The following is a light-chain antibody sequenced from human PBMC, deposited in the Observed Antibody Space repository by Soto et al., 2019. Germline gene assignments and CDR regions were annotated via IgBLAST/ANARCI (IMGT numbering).Light chain of an antibody. Sequence: QSVLTQPASVSGSPGRSITIACTVTSSTVGGFNVVSWYQQHPGKAPKVIIYEGIKRPSGVSNRFSGSNSGSTASLTISGLQAEDEADYYCCSYVGATTYVFGTGTKVTVL. J-gene: IGLJ1*01. CDR1: SSTVGGFNV. CDR3: CSYVGATTYV. CDR2: EGI. V-gene: IGLV2-23*01.